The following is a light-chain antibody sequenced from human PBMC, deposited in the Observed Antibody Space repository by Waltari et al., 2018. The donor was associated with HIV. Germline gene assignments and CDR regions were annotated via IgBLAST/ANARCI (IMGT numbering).Light chain of an antibody. Sequence: QSVLTQPPSVSAAPGQKVTISCSGRDSTIWRNYVSWYQQLPGAAPKLLIYDKNKRPSGIPDRFSGSKSGTSATLGITGLQTGDEADYYCGTWDSSLGGWVFGGGTKLAVL. CDR1: DSTIWRNY. CDR2: DKN. CDR3: GTWDSSLGGWV. V-gene: IGLV1-51*01. J-gene: IGLJ3*02.